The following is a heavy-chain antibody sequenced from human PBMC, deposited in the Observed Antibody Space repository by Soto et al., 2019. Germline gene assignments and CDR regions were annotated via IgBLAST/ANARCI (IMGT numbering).Heavy chain of an antibody. CDR3: ARDYRSMVVAASRMSAFDI. CDR1: GGSISSGGYY. Sequence: QGQLQESGPGLVKPSQTLSLTCSVSGGSISSGGYYWNWIRQHPGKGLEWIGYIYYNGSTYYNPSLKSRVTISVDTSKKQLSLKLNSVTAADTAIYYCARDYRSMVVAASRMSAFDIWGQGTMVTVSS. D-gene: IGHD2-15*01. J-gene: IGHJ3*02. CDR2: IYYNGST. V-gene: IGHV4-31*03.